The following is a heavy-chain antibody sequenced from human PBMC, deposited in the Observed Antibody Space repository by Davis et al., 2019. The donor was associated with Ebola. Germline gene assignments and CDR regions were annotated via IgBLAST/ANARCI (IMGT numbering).Heavy chain of an antibody. CDR2: INIDGSKI. D-gene: IGHD3-9*01. Sequence: LSLTCAASGFTFSSYWMHWVRQAPGKGLVWVSRINIDGSKINYADSVKGRFTISRDNAKNSLYLQMNSLRAEDTAVYYCAREIEYYEILTGYFPYWGQGTLVTVSS. CDR3: AREIEYYEILTGYFPY. V-gene: IGHV3-74*01. CDR1: GFTFSSYW. J-gene: IGHJ4*02.